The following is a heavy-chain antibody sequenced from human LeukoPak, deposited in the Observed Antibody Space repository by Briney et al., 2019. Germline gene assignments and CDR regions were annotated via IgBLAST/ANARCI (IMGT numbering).Heavy chain of an antibody. CDR3: ARDYSGWYYYYYGMDV. J-gene: IGHJ6*02. CDR1: GYTFTSYY. CDR2: INPSGGST. D-gene: IGHD6-19*01. Sequence: ASVKVSCKASGYTFTSYYMHWVRQAPGQGLEWMGIINPSGGSTSYAQKFQSRVTMTRDTSTSTVYMELSSLRSEDTAVYYCARDYSGWYYYYYGMDVWGQGTTVTVSS. V-gene: IGHV1-46*01.